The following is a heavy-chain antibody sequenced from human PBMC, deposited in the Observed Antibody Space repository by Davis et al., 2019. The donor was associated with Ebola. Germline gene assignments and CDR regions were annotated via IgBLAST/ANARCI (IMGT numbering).Heavy chain of an antibody. D-gene: IGHD3-10*01. Sequence: ASVKVSCKASGYTFTNYYMHWVRQAPGQGLEWMGMINPNDGRTIYAQKFQGRVTVTRDTSTSTAYMDLRSLRSDDTAVYYCARGPGALDVWGQGTMVTVSS. CDR3: ARGPGALDV. CDR2: INPNDGRT. J-gene: IGHJ3*01. V-gene: IGHV1-46*01. CDR1: GYTFTNYY.